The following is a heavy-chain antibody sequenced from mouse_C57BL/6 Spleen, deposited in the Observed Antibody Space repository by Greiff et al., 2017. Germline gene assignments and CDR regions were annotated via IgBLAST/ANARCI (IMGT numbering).Heavy chain of an antibody. CDR2: ICPETGGT. CDR1: GYTFTDYE. J-gene: IGHJ2*01. CDR3: TSGCTTVVGREYFDY. D-gene: IGHD1-1*01. Sequence: QVQLKESGAELVRPGASVTLSCKASGYTFTDYEMHWVKQTPVHGLEWIGAICPETGGTAYNQKFKGKAILTADKYSSTAYMELRSLTSEDSAVYYCTSGCTTVVGREYFDYWGQGTTPTVSS. V-gene: IGHV1-15*01.